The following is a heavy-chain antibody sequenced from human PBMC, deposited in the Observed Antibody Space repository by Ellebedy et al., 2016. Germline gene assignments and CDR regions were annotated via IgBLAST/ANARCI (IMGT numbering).Heavy chain of an antibody. CDR3: ARDSGRRFDY. CDR1: GFSVSSNY. D-gene: IGHD1-14*01. CDR2: IKHDGSEK. J-gene: IGHJ4*02. V-gene: IGHV3-7*01. Sequence: GGSLRLSCVVSGFSVSSNYLSWVRQAPGKGLEWVASIKHDGSEKFYVDSVKGRFTISKDDARNSLYLQMNSLRAVDTALYYCARDSGRRFDYWGQGTLVTVSS.